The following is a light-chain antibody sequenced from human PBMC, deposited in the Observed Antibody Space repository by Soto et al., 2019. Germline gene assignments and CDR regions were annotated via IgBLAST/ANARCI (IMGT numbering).Light chain of an antibody. CDR2: GAS. J-gene: IGKJ5*01. Sequence: EIVLTQSPVTLSLSPGERATLSCMASQSVSSSYLAWYQQKPGQAPRLLIYGASTRATGIPARFSGSGSGTEFTLTISSLQSEDFAVYYCQQYNNWPPITFGQGTRLEIK. CDR1: QSVSSSY. V-gene: IGKV3-15*01. CDR3: QQYNNWPPIT.